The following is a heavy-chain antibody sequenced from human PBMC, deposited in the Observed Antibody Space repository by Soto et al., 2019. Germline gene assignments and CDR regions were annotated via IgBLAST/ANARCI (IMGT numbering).Heavy chain of an antibody. D-gene: IGHD3-16*01. J-gene: IGHJ6*03. V-gene: IGHV4-59*01. CDR3: ARGLGGDVYYYMYV. CDR1: GGSISSYY. Sequence: QVQLQESGPGLVKPSETLSLTCTVSGGSISSYYWSWIRQPPGKGLEWIGYIYYSGSTNYNPSLKSRVTISVDTSKSQFSLKLSSVNAADTAGYYCARGLGGDVYYYMYVLGKGTTVPGSS. CDR2: IYYSGST.